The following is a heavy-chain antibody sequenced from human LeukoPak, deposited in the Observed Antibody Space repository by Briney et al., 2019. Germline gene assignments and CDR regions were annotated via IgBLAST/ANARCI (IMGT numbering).Heavy chain of an antibody. CDR3: ARDWFHCSGGSCYSVIGFDI. Sequence: PSETLSLTCTVSGVSVTSYYWSWIRQPPGKGLEWIGYVYYSGNTNYNPSLKSRVTISVNTSKNQFSLKLSSVTAADTAVYYCARDWFHCSGGSCYSVIGFDIWGQGTMVTVSS. CDR1: GVSVTSYY. D-gene: IGHD2-15*01. V-gene: IGHV4-59*02. CDR2: VYYSGNT. J-gene: IGHJ3*02.